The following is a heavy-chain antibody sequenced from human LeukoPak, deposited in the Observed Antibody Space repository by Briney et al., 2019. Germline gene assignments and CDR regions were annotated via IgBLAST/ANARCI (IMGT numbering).Heavy chain of an antibody. D-gene: IGHD4-17*01. CDR1: GYAFTNYD. J-gene: IGHJ5*02. Sequence: ASVKVSCKTSGYAFTNYDINWVRQAPGQGLEWMGWMHPDNGNTGYAQKFQGRVTITADKSTSTAYMELSSLRSEDTAVYYCARGYGDYDWFDPWGQGTLVTVSS. CDR3: ARGYGDYDWFDP. CDR2: MHPDNGNT. V-gene: IGHV1-8*01.